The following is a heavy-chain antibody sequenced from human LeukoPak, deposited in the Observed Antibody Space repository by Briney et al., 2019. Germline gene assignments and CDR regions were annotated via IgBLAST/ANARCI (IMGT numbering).Heavy chain of an antibody. CDR3: ARLASSIWTEDSVVVITSYYFDY. CDR2: INPSGGST. Sequence: ASVKVSCKASGYTFTSYYMHWVRQAPGQGLEWMGIINPSGGSTSYAQKFQGRVTMTRDTSTSTVYMELSSLRSEDTAVYYCARLASSIWTEDSVVVITSYYFDYWGQGTLVTVSS. J-gene: IGHJ4*02. CDR1: GYTFTSYY. V-gene: IGHV1-46*01. D-gene: IGHD3-22*01.